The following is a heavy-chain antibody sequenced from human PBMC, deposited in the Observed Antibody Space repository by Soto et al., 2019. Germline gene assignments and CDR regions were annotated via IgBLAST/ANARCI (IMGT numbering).Heavy chain of an antibody. CDR3: AKANVLMVYAIRALFDY. J-gene: IGHJ4*02. D-gene: IGHD2-8*01. CDR1: GFTFSSYA. Sequence: RLSCAASGFTFSSYAMSWVRQAPGKGLGWVSAISGSGGSTYYADSVKGRFTISRDNSKNTLYLQMNSLRAEDTAVYYCAKANVLMVYAIRALFDYWGQGTLVTVSS. CDR2: ISGSGGST. V-gene: IGHV3-23*01.